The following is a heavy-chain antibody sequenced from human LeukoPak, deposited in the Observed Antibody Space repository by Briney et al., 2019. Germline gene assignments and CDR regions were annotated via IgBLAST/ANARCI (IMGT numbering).Heavy chain of an antibody. CDR3: ARDTSDYGDFDFDY. D-gene: IGHD4-17*01. V-gene: IGHV3-23*01. CDR1: GFTFSSYA. Sequence: RESLRLSCAASGFTFSSYAMSWVRQAPGKGLEWVSAISGSGGSTYYADSVKGRFTISRDNSKNTLYLQMSSLRADDTAVHYCARDTSDYGDFDFDYWGQGTLVTVSS. J-gene: IGHJ4*02. CDR2: ISGSGGST.